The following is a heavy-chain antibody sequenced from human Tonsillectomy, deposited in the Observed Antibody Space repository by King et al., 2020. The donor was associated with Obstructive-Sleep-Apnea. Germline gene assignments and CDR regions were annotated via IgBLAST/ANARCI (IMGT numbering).Heavy chain of an antibody. CDR2: IRYDVSNK. V-gene: IGHV3-30*02. CDR1: GFTFSSYG. J-gene: IGHJ4*02. Sequence: QLVQSGGGVVQPGRSLRLSCAASGFTFSSYGMHWVRQAPGKGLEWVAFIRYDVSNKYYTDSVKGRFTISRDNSKNTLYLQMNSLRAEDTAVYYCATTVVTPVFDYWGQGTLVTVSS. CDR3: ATTVVTPVFDY. D-gene: IGHD4-23*01.